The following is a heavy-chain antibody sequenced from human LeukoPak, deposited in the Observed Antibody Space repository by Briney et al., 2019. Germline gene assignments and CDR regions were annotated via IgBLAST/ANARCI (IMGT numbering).Heavy chain of an antibody. Sequence: GGSLRLSCAASGFTFSSYAMHWVRQAPGKGLEWVAVISYDGSNKYYADSVKGRFTISRDNSKNTLYLQMNSLRAEDTAVYYCAKGDSGYYTFFDYWGPGTLGTVSS. J-gene: IGHJ4*02. V-gene: IGHV3-30-3*01. CDR3: AKGDSGYYTFFDY. CDR2: ISYDGSNK. D-gene: IGHD3-22*01. CDR1: GFTFSSYA.